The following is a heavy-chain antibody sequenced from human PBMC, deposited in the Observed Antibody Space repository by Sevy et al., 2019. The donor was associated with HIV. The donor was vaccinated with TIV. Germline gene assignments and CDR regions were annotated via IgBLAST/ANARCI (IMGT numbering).Heavy chain of an antibody. CDR2: IKKDGSEK. J-gene: IGHJ6*02. D-gene: IGHD2-2*01. CDR1: GFTFNSYW. CDR3: ARYCSSANCLRSIDV. Sequence: GGSLRLSCAASGFTFNSYWMSWVRQAPGKGLEWVANIKKDGSEKYYVDSVKGRFSISRDNAKNALYLQMDRLRDEDTAVYYGARYCSSANCLRSIDVWGQGTTVTVSS. V-gene: IGHV3-7*03.